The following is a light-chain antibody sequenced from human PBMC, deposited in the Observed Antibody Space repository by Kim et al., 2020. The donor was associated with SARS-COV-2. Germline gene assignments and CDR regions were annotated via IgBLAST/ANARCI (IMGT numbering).Light chain of an antibody. CDR1: NIGGKT. V-gene: IGLV3-21*04. CDR2: YDS. CDR3: QVWDSSSDHRV. Sequence: SYELTQPPSVSVAPGKTARITCGGDNIGGKTVQWYQHKPGQAPMVVIYYDSDRPSGIPERFSGSNSGNTATLTVSRVEAGDEADYYCQVWDSSSDHRVFG. J-gene: IGLJ2*01.